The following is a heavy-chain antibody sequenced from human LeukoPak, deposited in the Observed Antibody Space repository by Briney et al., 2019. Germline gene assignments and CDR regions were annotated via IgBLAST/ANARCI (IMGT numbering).Heavy chain of an antibody. CDR2: ISSSGSTI. J-gene: IGHJ4*02. Sequence: GGSLRLSCAASGFTFSDYYMSWIRQAPGKGLEWVSYISSSGSTIYYADSVKGRFTISRDNAKNSLYLQMNSLRAEDTAVYYCAKPLLEWLLYAGYYWGQGTLVTVSS. V-gene: IGHV3-11*01. CDR3: AKPLLEWLLYAGYY. D-gene: IGHD3-3*01. CDR1: GFTFSDYY.